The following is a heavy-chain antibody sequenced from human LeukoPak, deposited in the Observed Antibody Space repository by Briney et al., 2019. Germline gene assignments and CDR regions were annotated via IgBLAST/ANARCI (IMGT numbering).Heavy chain of an antibody. J-gene: IGHJ3*02. CDR2: ISVYNGNT. Sequence: ASVKVSCKASGNTFTSYGISWVRQAPGQGLEWMGWISVYNGNTNYAQKFQGRVTMTTDTSTSTAYTELRSLRSDDTAVYYCASRVSDYGSGSFESDAFDIWGQGTMVTVSS. CDR3: ASRVSDYGSGSFESDAFDI. D-gene: IGHD3-10*01. V-gene: IGHV1-18*01. CDR1: GNTFTSYG.